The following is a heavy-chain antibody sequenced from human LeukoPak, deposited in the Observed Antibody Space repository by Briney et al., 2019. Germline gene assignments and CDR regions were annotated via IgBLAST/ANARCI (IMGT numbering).Heavy chain of an antibody. J-gene: IGHJ4*02. Sequence: PSETLSLTCTVSGGSISSSSYYWGWIRQPPGKGLEWIGSIYYSGSTYYNPSLKSRVTISVDTSKNQFSLKLSSVTAADTAVYYCASAFPWDYCDSSGFLSWGQGTLVTVSS. D-gene: IGHD3-22*01. CDR1: GGSISSSSYY. V-gene: IGHV4-39*01. CDR3: ASAFPWDYCDSSGFLS. CDR2: IYYSGST.